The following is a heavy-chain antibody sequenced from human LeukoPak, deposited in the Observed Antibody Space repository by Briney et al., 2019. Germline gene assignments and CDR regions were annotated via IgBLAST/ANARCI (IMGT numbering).Heavy chain of an antibody. Sequence: PSETLSLTCTVSGGSISSYYWSWIRQPPGKGLEWIGYICYSGSTNYNPSLKSRVTISVDTSKNQFSLKLSSVTAADTAVYYCASIPGDIVAIWGQGTMVTVSS. J-gene: IGHJ3*02. CDR2: ICYSGST. CDR1: GGSISSYY. V-gene: IGHV4-59*08. D-gene: IGHD5-12*01. CDR3: ASIPGDIVAI.